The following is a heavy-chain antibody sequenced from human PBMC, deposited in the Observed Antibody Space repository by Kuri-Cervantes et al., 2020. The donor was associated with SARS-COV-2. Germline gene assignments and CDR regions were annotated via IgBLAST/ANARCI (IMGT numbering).Heavy chain of an antibody. CDR2: ISSDGKNK. CDR1: GFNFSTTD. CDR3: AKDRAGVHDF. J-gene: IGHJ4*02. D-gene: IGHD2-21*01. Sequence: GESLKISCVASGFNFSTTDMHWVRQAPGKGLEWVTFISSDGKNKKCMASGKGRFTISRDNSQNTLHLQVKSLRDEDTAIYYCAKDRAGVHDFWGQGTLVTVSS. V-gene: IGHV3-30*18.